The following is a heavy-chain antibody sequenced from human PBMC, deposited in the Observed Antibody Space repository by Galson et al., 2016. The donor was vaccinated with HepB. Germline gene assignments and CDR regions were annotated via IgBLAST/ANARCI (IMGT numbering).Heavy chain of an antibody. CDR3: ARLSVLRAYGMVV. CDR2: TYHSGST. D-gene: IGHD2/OR15-2a*01. V-gene: IGHV4-4*02. CDR1: GGSIDTSNW. J-gene: IGHJ6*02. Sequence: ETLSLTCAVSGGSIDTSNWWSWVRQPPGKGLEWIGETYHSGSTNYNPSLKSRVTISVDKSKNQFALKLTSVTAADTAVYYCARLSVLRAYGMVVWGQGTTVTVSS.